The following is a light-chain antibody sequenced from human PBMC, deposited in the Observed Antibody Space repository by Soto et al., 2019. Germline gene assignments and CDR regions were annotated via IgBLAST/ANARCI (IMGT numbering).Light chain of an antibody. CDR2: DAS. Sequence: DIQMTQSPSSLSASVGDRVTITCQASQDISHYLNWYQQKPGKAPKLLIYDASNLETGVPSRFSGSGSGTNFTFTISSLQPEDIATFYCQQFDNLPRTFDQGTTVAFK. J-gene: IGKJ1*01. CDR3: QQFDNLPRT. V-gene: IGKV1-33*01. CDR1: QDISHY.